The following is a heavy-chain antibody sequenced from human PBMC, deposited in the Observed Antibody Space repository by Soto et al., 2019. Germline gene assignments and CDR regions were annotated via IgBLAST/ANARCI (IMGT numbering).Heavy chain of an antibody. CDR1: GYSFTSYW. D-gene: IGHD2-15*01. V-gene: IGHV5-51*01. CDR2: IYPGDSDT. Sequence: GESLKISCKGSGYSFTSYWIGWVRQMPGKGLEWMGIIYPGDSDTRYSPSFQGQVTISADKSMNTLYLQVNSLRDEDTAVYYCAGSASGGKNWFDPWGQGTLVTVSS. J-gene: IGHJ5*02. CDR3: AGSASGGKNWFDP.